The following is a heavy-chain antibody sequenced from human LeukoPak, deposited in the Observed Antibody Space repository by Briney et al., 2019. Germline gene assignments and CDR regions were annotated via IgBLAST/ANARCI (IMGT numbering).Heavy chain of an antibody. CDR1: GFTFSSYA. V-gene: IGHV3-30*02. Sequence: PGGSLRLSCAASGFTFSSYAMHWVRQAPGKGLEWVAFIEYDGNNKYYVDSVKGRFTISRDNSKNTVYLQMNSLRPEDTAVYYCAKLPGRGAVIALDYWGQGTLVTVSS. J-gene: IGHJ4*02. D-gene: IGHD1-26*01. CDR2: IEYDGNNK. CDR3: AKLPGRGAVIALDY.